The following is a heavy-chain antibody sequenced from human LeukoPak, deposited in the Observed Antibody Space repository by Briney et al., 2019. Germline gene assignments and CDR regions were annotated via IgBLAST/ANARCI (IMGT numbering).Heavy chain of an antibody. CDR1: GYTFTGYY. J-gene: IGHJ4*02. CDR3: ARETGSGAYYFDY. V-gene: IGHV1-2*02. Sequence: ASVKASCKASGYTFTGYYMHWVRQAPGQGLEWMGWINPNSGGTNYAQKFQGRVTMTRDTSISTAYMELSRLRSDDTAVYYCARETGSGAYYFDYWGQGTLVTVSS. D-gene: IGHD1-26*01. CDR2: INPNSGGT.